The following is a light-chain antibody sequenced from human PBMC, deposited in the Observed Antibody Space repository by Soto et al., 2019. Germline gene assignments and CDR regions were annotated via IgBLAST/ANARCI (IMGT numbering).Light chain of an antibody. CDR1: QSVSNNY. V-gene: IGKV3-20*01. CDR3: HQYDNAPKT. CDR2: GAS. Sequence: EIVLTQSPGTLSLSPGERATLSCRASQSVSNNYLAWYQQKPGQAPRLLIYGASNRATGIPDRFSGSGSGTDFSLTISRLEPEDFAVYYCHQYDNAPKTYGQGTKVDIK. J-gene: IGKJ2*01.